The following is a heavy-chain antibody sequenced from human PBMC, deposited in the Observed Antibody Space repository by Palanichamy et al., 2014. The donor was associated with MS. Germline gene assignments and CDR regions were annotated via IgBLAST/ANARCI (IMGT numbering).Heavy chain of an antibody. Sequence: QLQESGPGLVKPSETLSLTCIVSGASISSNFWSWIRQPAGKELEWIGRTSASGPTNYNPSLRSRVTMSIDTSKNHFSLKLSSVTAADTALYYCGRDMSTSVDFWGQGIQVTVSS. CDR1: GASISSNF. V-gene: IGHV4-4*07. D-gene: IGHD3-16*01. CDR2: TSASGPT. J-gene: IGHJ4*02. CDR3: GRDMSTSVDF.